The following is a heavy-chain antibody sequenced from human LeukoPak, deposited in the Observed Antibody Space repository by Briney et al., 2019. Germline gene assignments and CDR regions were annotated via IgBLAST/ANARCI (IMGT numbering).Heavy chain of an antibody. CDR2: IGPTGTDR. Sequence: PGGSLRLSCAASGFTFSSCGFNWVRQAPGKGLEWVSSIGPTGTDRYYADSVRGRFTISRDNAKNSLYLQMNSLRAEDTAVYYCARVNYDFWSGYLGVLGYWGQGTLVTVSS. CDR3: ARVNYDFWSGYLGVLGY. V-gene: IGHV3-21*01. J-gene: IGHJ4*02. D-gene: IGHD3-3*01. CDR1: GFTFSSCG.